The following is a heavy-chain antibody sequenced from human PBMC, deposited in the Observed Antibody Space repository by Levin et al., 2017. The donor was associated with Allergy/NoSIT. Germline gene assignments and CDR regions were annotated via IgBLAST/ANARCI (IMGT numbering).Heavy chain of an antibody. CDR2: MNPNSGNT. J-gene: IGHJ6*02. Sequence: ASVKVSCKASGYTFTSYDINWVRQATGQGLEWMGWMNPNSGNTGYAQKFQGRVTMTRNTSISTAYMELSSLRSEDTAVYYCARGGGLSAYYYYYGMDVWGQGTTVTVSS. D-gene: IGHD3-16*01. CDR1: GYTFTSYD. V-gene: IGHV1-8*01. CDR3: ARGGGLSAYYYYYGMDV.